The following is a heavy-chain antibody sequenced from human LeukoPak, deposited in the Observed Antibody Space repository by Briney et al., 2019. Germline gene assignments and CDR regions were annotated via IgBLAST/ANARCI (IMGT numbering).Heavy chain of an antibody. J-gene: IGHJ4*02. CDR1: GGTFIIYA. CDR3: ARVAQHGTAGVRGVMPYDY. D-gene: IGHD3-10*01. Sequence: ASVTVSFTSSGGTFIIYAISWVRQAPGQGLEWMGRIIPIFGTANYAQKFQGRVTITADKSTSTAYMELSSLRSEDTAVYYCARVAQHGTAGVRGVMPYDYWGQGTLVTVSS. V-gene: IGHV1-69*06. CDR2: IIPIFGTA.